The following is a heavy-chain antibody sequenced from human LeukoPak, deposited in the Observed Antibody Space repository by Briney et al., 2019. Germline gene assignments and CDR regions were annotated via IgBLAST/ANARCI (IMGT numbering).Heavy chain of an antibody. CDR2: IYSGGST. D-gene: IGHD2-15*01. CDR1: GFTVSSNY. V-gene: IGHV3-53*01. Sequence: GGSLGLSRAASGFTVSSNYMSWVRQAPGKGLEWVSVIYSGGSTYYADSVKGRFTISRDNSKNTLYLQMNSLRAEDTAVYYCARNRLVVVAATRDYYGMDVWGQGTTVTVSS. J-gene: IGHJ6*02. CDR3: ARNRLVVVAATRDYYGMDV.